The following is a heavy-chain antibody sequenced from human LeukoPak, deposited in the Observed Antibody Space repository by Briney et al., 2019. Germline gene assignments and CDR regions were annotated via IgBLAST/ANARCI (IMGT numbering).Heavy chain of an antibody. J-gene: IGHJ4*02. V-gene: IGHV3-53*04. Sequence: GGSLRLSCAASGFTVSSNFMSWVRQAPGKGLEWVSGIYSGGSTYYADYVKGRFTISRHNSKNPLYLQMNSLRAEDTAVYYCARLYGTFLEWSPYFDYWGQGTLVTVSS. D-gene: IGHD3-3*02. CDR1: GFTVSSNF. CDR3: ARLYGTFLEWSPYFDY. CDR2: IYSGGST.